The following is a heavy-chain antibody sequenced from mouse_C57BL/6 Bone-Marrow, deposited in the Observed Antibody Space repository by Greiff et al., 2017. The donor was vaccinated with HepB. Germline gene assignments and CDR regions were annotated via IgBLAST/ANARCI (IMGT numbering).Heavy chain of an antibody. CDR2: IYPGGGYT. J-gene: IGHJ2*01. V-gene: IGHV1-63*01. D-gene: IGHD4-1*01. Sequence: VQLQQSGAELVRPGTSVKMSCKASGYTFTNYWIGWAKQRPGHGLEWIGDIYPGGGYTNYNEKFKGKATLTVDTSSSTAYMQLSSLTSEDSAVYYCARPTGAFDYWGQGTTLTVSS. CDR3: ARPTGAFDY. CDR1: GYTFTNYW.